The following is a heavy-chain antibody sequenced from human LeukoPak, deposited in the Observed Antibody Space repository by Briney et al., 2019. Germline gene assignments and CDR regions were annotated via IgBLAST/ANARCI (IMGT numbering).Heavy chain of an antibody. CDR3: ARGQNTVTTYYYYYYMDV. Sequence: GGSLRLSCAASGFTFSSYAMSWVRQAPGKGLEWVSAISSSGSYIYYADSVKGRFTISRDNAKNSLYLQMNSLRAEDTAVYYCARGQNTVTTYYYYYYMDVWGKGTTVTISS. J-gene: IGHJ6*03. CDR1: GFTFSSYA. V-gene: IGHV3-21*01. CDR2: ISSSGSYI. D-gene: IGHD4-17*01.